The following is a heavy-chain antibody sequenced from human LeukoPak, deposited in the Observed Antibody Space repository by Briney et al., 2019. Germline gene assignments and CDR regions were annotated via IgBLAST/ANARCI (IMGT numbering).Heavy chain of an antibody. CDR2: IYHSGST. CDR3: ARVKVDGMDV. D-gene: IGHD2-15*01. J-gene: IGHJ6*02. CDR1: GGSISSGGYS. Sequence: SETLSPTCAVSGGSISSGGYSWSWIRQPPGKGLEWIGYIYHSGSTYYNPSLKSRVTISVDRSKNQFSLKLSSVTAADTAVYYCARVKVDGMDVWGQGTTVTVSS. V-gene: IGHV4-30-2*01.